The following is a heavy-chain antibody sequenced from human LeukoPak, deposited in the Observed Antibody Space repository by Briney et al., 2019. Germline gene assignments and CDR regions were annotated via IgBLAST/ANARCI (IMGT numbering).Heavy chain of an antibody. Sequence: PGGSLGLSCAASGFTFDDYAMHWVRQAPGKGLEWVSGISWNSGSIGYADSVKGRFTISRDNAKNSLYLQMNSLRAEDAALYYCAKGLSQTDWGQGTLVTVSS. D-gene: IGHD3-16*02. CDR1: GFTFDDYA. V-gene: IGHV3-9*01. CDR2: ISWNSGSI. J-gene: IGHJ4*02. CDR3: AKGLSQTD.